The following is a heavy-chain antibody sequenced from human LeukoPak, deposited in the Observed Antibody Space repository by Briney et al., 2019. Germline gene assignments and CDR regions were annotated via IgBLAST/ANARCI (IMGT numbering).Heavy chain of an antibody. V-gene: IGHV4-59*12. CDR2: IYYSGST. J-gene: IGHJ4*02. CDR3: ARVPGRVDY. CDR1: GGSISNYY. Sequence: SETLSLTCTVSGGSISNYYWSWIPQPPGKGLEWIGYIYYSGSTNYNPSLKSRVTISVDTSKNQFSLKLSSVTAADTAVYYCARVPGRVDYWGQGTLVTVSS.